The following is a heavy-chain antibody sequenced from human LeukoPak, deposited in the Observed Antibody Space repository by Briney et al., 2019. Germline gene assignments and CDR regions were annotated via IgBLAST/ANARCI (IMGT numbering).Heavy chain of an antibody. V-gene: IGHV3-7*03. D-gene: IGHD3-16*01. Sequence: GGSLRLSCVASGFTFLNDWMSWVRQAPGKGLEWVANIDQEGSDKNYVVSVGGRFTISRDNAKNSVYLQMNSLRVEDTAVYYCAKGFGLDHWGQGTLVTVSS. CDR1: GFTFLNDW. CDR3: AKGFGLDH. CDR2: IDQEGSDK. J-gene: IGHJ1*01.